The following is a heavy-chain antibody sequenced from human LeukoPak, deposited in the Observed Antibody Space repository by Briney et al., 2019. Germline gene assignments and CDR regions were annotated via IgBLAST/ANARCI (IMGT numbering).Heavy chain of an antibody. CDR1: GYTFTSYG. CDR2: ISAYNGNT. CDR3: ARQRVSGSYWGLFDY. Sequence: GASVKVSCKASGYTFTSYGISWVRQAPGQWLEWMGWISAYNGNTNYAQKLQGRVTMTTDTSTSTAYMELRSLRSDDTAVYYCARQRVSGSYWGLFDYWGQGTLVTVSS. J-gene: IGHJ4*02. D-gene: IGHD1-26*01. V-gene: IGHV1-18*01.